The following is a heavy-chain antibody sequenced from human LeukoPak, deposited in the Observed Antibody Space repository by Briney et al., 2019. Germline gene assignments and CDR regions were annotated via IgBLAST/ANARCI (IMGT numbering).Heavy chain of an antibody. CDR2: INHSGST. CDR3: ARDVVVVPAAKGPHDWFDP. V-gene: IGHV4-34*01. D-gene: IGHD2-2*01. J-gene: IGHJ5*02. CDR1: GGSFSGYY. Sequence: KPSETLSLTCAVYGGSFSGYYWSWIRQPPGKGLEWIGEINHSGSTNYNPSLKSRVTISVDTSKNQFSLKLSSVTAADTAVYYCARDVVVVPAAKGPHDWFDPWGQGTLVTVSS.